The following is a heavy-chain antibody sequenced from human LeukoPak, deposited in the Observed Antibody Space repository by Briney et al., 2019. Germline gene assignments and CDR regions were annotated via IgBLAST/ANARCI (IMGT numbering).Heavy chain of an antibody. D-gene: IGHD3-9*01. Sequence: SETLSLTCAVSGGSISSGGYSWSRIRQPPGKGLEWIGYIYHSGSTYYNPSLKSRVTISVDRSKNQFSLKLSSVTAADTAVYYCASGHYDILTGYYPDYWGQGTLVTVSS. J-gene: IGHJ4*02. CDR1: GGSISSGGYS. V-gene: IGHV4-30-2*01. CDR3: ASGHYDILTGYYPDY. CDR2: IYHSGST.